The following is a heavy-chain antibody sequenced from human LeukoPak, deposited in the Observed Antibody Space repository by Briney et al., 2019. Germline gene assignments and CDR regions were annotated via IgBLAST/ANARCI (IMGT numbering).Heavy chain of an antibody. CDR3: AAGRPYYYGSGNWFDP. CDR2: ISSSSSTI. Sequence: PGGSLRLSCAASGFTFSSYSMNWVRQAPGKGLEWVSYISSSSSTIYYADSVKGRFTISRDNAKNSLYLQMNSLRAEDTAVYYCAAGRPYYYGSGNWFDPWGQGTLVTVSS. CDR1: GFTFSSYS. J-gene: IGHJ5*02. V-gene: IGHV3-48*04. D-gene: IGHD3-10*01.